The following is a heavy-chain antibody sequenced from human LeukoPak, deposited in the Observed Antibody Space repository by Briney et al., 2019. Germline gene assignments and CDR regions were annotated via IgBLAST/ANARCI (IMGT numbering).Heavy chain of an antibody. CDR3: AREFPITCYFDY. CDR2: IYPSGGDT. V-gene: IGHV1-46*01. Sequence: ASVKVSCKASGYSLTSHYMHWVRQAPGQGLEWVGTIYPSGGDTAYAQKFQGRVTLTRDTSTSTVYMELDTLRFDDTAVYYCAREFPITCYFDYWGQGTLVTVS. D-gene: IGHD5-12*01. J-gene: IGHJ4*02. CDR1: GYSLTSHY.